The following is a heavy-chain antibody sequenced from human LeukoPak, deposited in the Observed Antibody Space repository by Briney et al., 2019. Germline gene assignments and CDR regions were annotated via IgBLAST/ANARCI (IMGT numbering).Heavy chain of an antibody. D-gene: IGHD6-19*01. CDR3: ASLTIAVAGQNYYYYSMDV. Sequence: PSETLSLTCAVYGGSFSGYYWSWIRQPPGKGLEWIGEINHSGSTNYNPSLKSRVTISVDTSKNQFSLKLSSVTAADTAVYYCASLTIAVAGQNYYYYSMDVWGQGTTVTVSS. CDR1: GGSFSGYY. V-gene: IGHV4-34*01. J-gene: IGHJ6*02. CDR2: INHSGST.